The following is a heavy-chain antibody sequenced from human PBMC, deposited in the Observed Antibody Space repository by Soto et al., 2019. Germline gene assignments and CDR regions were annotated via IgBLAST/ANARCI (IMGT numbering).Heavy chain of an antibody. CDR3: ARMASFGSLNWFDP. V-gene: IGHV1-8*01. J-gene: IGHJ5*02. CDR2: MNPGSGDT. CDR1: GYIFTNND. D-gene: IGHD5-18*01. Sequence: ASVKVSCKTSGYIFTNNDVSWVRQATGQGLEWMGWMNPGSGDTGYAQKFQGRVTMTRNISIATAYMELSSLRADDTAIYYCARMASFGSLNWFDPWGQGTLVTVSS.